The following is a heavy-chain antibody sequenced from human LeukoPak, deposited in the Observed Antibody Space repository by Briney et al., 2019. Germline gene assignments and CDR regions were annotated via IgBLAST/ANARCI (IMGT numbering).Heavy chain of an antibody. CDR3: ASERITMVRGVIITMGYFDY. CDR1: GFTFSSCG. Sequence: GGSLRLSCAASGFTFSSCGMSWVRQAPGKGLEWVSAISGSGGSTYYADSVKGRFTISRDNSKNTLYLQMNSLRAEDTAVYYCASERITMVRGVIITMGYFDYWGQGTLVTVSS. D-gene: IGHD3-10*01. CDR2: ISGSGGST. V-gene: IGHV3-23*01. J-gene: IGHJ4*02.